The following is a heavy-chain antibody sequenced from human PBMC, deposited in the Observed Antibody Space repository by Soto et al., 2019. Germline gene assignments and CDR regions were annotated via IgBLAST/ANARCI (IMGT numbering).Heavy chain of an antibody. CDR3: AKGMAGQWHPLDY. CDR2: ISYDGSNK. D-gene: IGHD6-19*01. CDR1: GFTFSSYA. Sequence: GGSLRLSCAASGFTFSSYAMHWVRQAPGKGLEWVAVISYDGSNKYYADSVKGRFTISRDISKNTLYLQMDSLRAEDTAVYYCAKGMAGQWHPLDYSGQGTLVTVSS. J-gene: IGHJ4*01. V-gene: IGHV3-30-3*01.